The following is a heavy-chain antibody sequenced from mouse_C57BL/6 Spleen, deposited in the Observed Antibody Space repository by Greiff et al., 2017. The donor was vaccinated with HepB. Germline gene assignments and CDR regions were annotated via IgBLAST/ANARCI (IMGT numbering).Heavy chain of an antibody. V-gene: IGHV1-7*01. Sequence: VQLQQSGADLAKPGASVKLSCKASGYTFTSYWMHWVQQRPGQGLEWIGYINPSSGYTKYNQKFKDKATLTADKSSSTAYMQLSSLTYENSAVYYCARSMSNYGNYFDYWGQGTTLTVSS. CDR3: ARSMSNYGNYFDY. D-gene: IGHD2-5*01. CDR1: GYTFTSYW. CDR2: INPSSGYT. J-gene: IGHJ2*01.